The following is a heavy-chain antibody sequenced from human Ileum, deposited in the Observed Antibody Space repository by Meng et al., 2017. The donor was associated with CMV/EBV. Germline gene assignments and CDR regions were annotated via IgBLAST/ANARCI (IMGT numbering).Heavy chain of an antibody. CDR3: AREWEWKIVATFDY. CDR2: TQYGGTT. Sequence: ASGPGPVTPSAALALTYRVFGGSISSTSSCWGWIRPPPGKGREWIGRTQYGGTTYYNPFLKGRVTISGDTSKNQFSLKLRSLTAADTAVYYCAREWEWKIVATFDYWGQGTLVTVSS. J-gene: IGHJ4*02. V-gene: IGHV4-39*07. D-gene: IGHD5-12*01. CDR1: GGSISSTSSC.